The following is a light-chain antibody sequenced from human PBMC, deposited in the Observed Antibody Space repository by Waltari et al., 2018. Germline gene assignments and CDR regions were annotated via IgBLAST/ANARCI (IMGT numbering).Light chain of an antibody. CDR3: AAWDKSLCGPV. CDR2: GNA. CDR1: SSDIGSAP. Sequence: QSALTQPPSVSGTPGQRVTISCSTSSSDIGSAPVNWYQQLPGTAPKLLIFGNAQRPSAFPGRFSASKCGTCASLASRGLQCEDEADYYCAAWDKSLCGPVFGGGAKLTVL. J-gene: IGLJ3*02. V-gene: IGLV1-44*01.